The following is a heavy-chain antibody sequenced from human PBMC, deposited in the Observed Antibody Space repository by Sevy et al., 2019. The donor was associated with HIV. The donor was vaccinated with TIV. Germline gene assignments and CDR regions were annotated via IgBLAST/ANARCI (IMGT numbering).Heavy chain of an antibody. V-gene: IGHV3-23*01. CDR2: ISGSALTT. J-gene: IGHJ3*02. CDR3: AKDRIWELGDAFDI. CDR1: GFTFDSYA. Sequence: GGSLRLSCAASGFTFDSYAMNWVRQAPGKGLEWVSAISGSALTTYYAGSVKGRFTISRDNSKNTLYLQMNSLRAEDTAVYYCAKDRIWELGDAFDIWGQGTMVTVSS. D-gene: IGHD1-26*01.